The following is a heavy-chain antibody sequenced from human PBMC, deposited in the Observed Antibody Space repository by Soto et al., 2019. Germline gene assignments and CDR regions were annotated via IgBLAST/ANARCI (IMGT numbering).Heavy chain of an antibody. CDR1: GFTFSSYS. J-gene: IGHJ5*02. CDR3: ARGAPRWHNNWFAP. Sequence: GGSLRLSCAASGFTFSSYSMNWARPAPGKGLEWVSSISSSISYIYYADSVTDRFTISRDNAKNSLYLQMNSLITKDTAVSYWARGAPRWHNNWFAPWGQGTLVTVSS. D-gene: IGHD2-15*01. CDR2: ISSSISYI. V-gene: IGHV3-21*04.